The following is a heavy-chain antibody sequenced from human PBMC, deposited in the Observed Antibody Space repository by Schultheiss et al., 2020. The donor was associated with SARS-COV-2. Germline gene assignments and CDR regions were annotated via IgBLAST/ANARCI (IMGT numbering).Heavy chain of an antibody. J-gene: IGHJ4*02. D-gene: IGHD3-22*01. CDR2: ISYDGSNK. Sequence: GGSLRLSCAASGFTFSTYAMHWVRQAPGKGLEWVAVISYDGSNKYYADSVKGRFTISRDNSKNTLYLQMNSLRAEDTAVYYCARGHSSGYYNYLDYWGQGTLVTVSS. V-gene: IGHV3-30-3*01. CDR1: GFTFSTYA. CDR3: ARGHSSGYYNYLDY.